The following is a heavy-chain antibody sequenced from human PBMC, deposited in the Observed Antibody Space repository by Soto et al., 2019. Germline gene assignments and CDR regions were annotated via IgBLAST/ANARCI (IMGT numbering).Heavy chain of an antibody. J-gene: IGHJ6*02. CDR3: ARFQLAAAGTGYYYYGMDV. CDR2: IYHSGST. CDR1: GGSISSSNW. Sequence: ASETLSLTCAVSGGSISSSNWWSWVRQPPGKGLEWIGEIYHSGSTNYNPSLKSRVTISVDKSKNQFSLKLSSVTAADTAVYYCARFQLAAAGTGYYYYGMDVWGQGTTVTVSS. D-gene: IGHD6-13*01. V-gene: IGHV4-4*02.